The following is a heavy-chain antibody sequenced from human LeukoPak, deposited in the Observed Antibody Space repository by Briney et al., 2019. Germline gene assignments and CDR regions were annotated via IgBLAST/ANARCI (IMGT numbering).Heavy chain of an antibody. V-gene: IGHV3-30*03. Sequence: PGGSLRLSCAASGFTFSSYGMHWVRQAPGKGLEWVAVVSYDGSNKYYADSVKGRFTISRDNSKNTLYLQMNSLRAEDTAVYYSIFNYGMDVWGQGTTVTVSS. J-gene: IGHJ6*02. D-gene: IGHD3-3*01. CDR3: IFNYGMDV. CDR1: GFTFSSYG. CDR2: VSYDGSNK.